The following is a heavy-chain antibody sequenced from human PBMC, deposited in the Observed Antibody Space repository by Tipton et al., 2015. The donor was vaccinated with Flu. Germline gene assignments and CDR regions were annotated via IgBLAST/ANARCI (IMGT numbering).Heavy chain of an antibody. D-gene: IGHD5-18*01. J-gene: IGHJ6*02. CDR2: IIPLFHTT. CDR3: ARDHGYTYATYNYYYYGMDV. V-gene: IGHV1-69*01. CDR1: RVTFSNYA. Sequence: QLVQSGAEVKKPGSSVKVSCKASRVTFSNYAISWVRQAPGQGLEWMGGIIPLFHTTKYAQKFQGRVTITADESTSTAYMELSSLRSEDTAVYYCARDHGYTYATYNYYYYGMDVWGQGTSVTVSS.